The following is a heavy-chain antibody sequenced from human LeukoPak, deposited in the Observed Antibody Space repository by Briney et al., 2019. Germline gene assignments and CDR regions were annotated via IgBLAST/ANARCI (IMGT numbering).Heavy chain of an antibody. Sequence: PGGFLRLSCVSSGITLSNYAMSVVRAARGKLEELVSINSDSGGSTKYADSVKGRFTISRDNSLNTVYLQMNSLRAEDTAVYFCAKRGIVIRGVLIIGFHKEAYYFDYWGQGIRVSVSS. CDR3: AKRGIVIRGVLIIGFHKEAYYFDY. D-gene: IGHD3-10*01. J-gene: IGHJ4*02. CDR2: NSDSGGST. V-gene: IGHV3-23*01. CDR1: GITLSNYA.